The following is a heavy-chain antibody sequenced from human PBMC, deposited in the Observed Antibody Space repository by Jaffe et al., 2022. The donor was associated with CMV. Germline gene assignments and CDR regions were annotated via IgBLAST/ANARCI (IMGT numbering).Heavy chain of an antibody. Sequence: QLQLQESGPGLVKPSETLSLTCTVSGGSISSSSYYWGWIRQPPGKGLEWIGSIYYSGSTYYNPSLKSRVTISVDTSKNQFSLKLSSVTAADTAVYYCASLDYYDSSGYSLTNEYYFDYWGQGTLVTVSS. CDR2: IYYSGST. CDR3: ASLDYYDSSGYSLTNEYYFDY. CDR1: GGSISSSSYY. J-gene: IGHJ4*02. V-gene: IGHV4-39*01. D-gene: IGHD3-22*01.